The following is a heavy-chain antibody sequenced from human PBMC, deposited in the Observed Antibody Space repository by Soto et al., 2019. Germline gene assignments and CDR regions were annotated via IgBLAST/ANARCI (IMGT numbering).Heavy chain of an antibody. Sequence: SPTLSLTCAISGDSVSSNSAAWNWIRQSPSRGLEWLGRTYYRSKWYNDYAVSVKSRITINPDTSKNQFSLQLNSVTPEDTAVYYCARGYGSGSWSRYYFDYWGQGTLVTVSS. J-gene: IGHJ4*02. CDR1: GDSVSSNSAA. CDR3: ARGYGSGSWSRYYFDY. CDR2: TYYRSKWYN. V-gene: IGHV6-1*01. D-gene: IGHD6-13*01.